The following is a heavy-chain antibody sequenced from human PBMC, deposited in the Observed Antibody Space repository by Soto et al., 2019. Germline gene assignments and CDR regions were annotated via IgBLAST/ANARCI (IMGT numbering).Heavy chain of an antibody. V-gene: IGHV1-18*01. D-gene: IGHD3-3*01. CDR1: GYTFSYYR. CDR2: IDTSNGNT. J-gene: IGHJ4*02. Sequence: QVQLVQSGAEVKKPGASVKVSCQASGYTFSYYRINWVRQAPGQGLEWMGWIDTSNGNTDSAQKFQGRIIVTTDTSTATASMELRNLRSDDTAVYYCARDTGHDFDYWGQGTLVTVSS. CDR3: ARDTGHDFDY.